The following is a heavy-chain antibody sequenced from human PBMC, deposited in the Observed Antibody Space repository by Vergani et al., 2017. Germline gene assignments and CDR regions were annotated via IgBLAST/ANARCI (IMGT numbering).Heavy chain of an antibody. CDR3: ARSKSINPWRTESHLGWFDF. V-gene: IGHV3-73*02. CDR1: EFKISDFD. CDR2: SGLEGVRRLANSGA. D-gene: IGHD1-1*01. J-gene: IGHJ4*02. Sequence: DVQLVQSGGGQVQPGESLEVSCAASEFKISDFDIHWVRQAPGRGLEWVGRSGLEGVRRLANSGASFSASVRGRFGISSDDSKNAVHLRLSNLGVEDTAIYYCARSKSINPWRTESHLGWFDFWGQGTLVTV.